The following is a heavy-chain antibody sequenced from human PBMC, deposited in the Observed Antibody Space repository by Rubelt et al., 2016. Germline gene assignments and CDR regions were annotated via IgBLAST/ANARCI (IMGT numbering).Heavy chain of an antibody. CDR2: ISSSSNI. V-gene: IGHV3-23*04. Sequence: EVHLVESGGGLVQPWGSLRLSCAASGFTFSIYAMSWVRQAPGKGLEWVSSISSSSNIYYADSVKGRFTISRDNSKNTLYLQMNSLRAEDTAVYYCAKCPKTTVVPAAIDYFDYWGQGTLVTVSS. D-gene: IGHD2-2*01. J-gene: IGHJ4*02. CDR3: AKCPKTTVVPAAIDYFDY. CDR1: GFTFSIYA.